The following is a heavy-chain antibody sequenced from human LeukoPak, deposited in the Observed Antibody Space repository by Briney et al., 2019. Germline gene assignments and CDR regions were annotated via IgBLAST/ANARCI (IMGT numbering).Heavy chain of an antibody. CDR2: IKSKSDGGTT. CDR1: GFTFSNAW. CDR3: ITFSMIVVVITD. J-gene: IGHJ4*02. Sequence: GGSLRLSCAASGFTFSNAWMSWVRQAPGKGLEWVGRIKSKSDGGTTDYAAPVKGRFTISRDDSKNTLYLQMNSLRTEDTAVYYCITFSMIVVVITDWGQGTLVTVSS. D-gene: IGHD3-22*01. V-gene: IGHV3-15*01.